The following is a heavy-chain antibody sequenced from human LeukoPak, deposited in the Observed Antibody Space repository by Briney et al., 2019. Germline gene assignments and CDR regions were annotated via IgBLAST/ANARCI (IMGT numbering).Heavy chain of an antibody. J-gene: IGHJ4*02. D-gene: IGHD6-19*01. CDR2: IYYSGST. CDR1: GGSISSYY. V-gene: IGHV4-59*01. Sequence: SETLSLTCTVSGGSISSYYWSWLRQPPGKGLEWIGYIYYSGSTNYNPSLKSRVTISVDTSKNQFSLKLSSVTAADTAVYYCAGDTTVAGIDYWGQGTLVTVSS. CDR3: AGDTTVAGIDY.